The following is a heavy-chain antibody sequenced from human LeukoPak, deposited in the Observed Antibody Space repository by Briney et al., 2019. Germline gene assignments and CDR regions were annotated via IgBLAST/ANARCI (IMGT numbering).Heavy chain of an antibody. V-gene: IGHV4-59*01. Sequence: TSETLSLTCTVPGGSISSYYWSWIRQPPGKGLEWIGYIYYSGSTNYNPSLKSRVTISVDTSKNQFSLKLSSVTAADTAVYYCAGGLGYCSGGSYAYFDYWGQGTLVTVSS. CDR2: IYYSGST. J-gene: IGHJ4*02. CDR3: AGGLGYCSGGSYAYFDY. CDR1: GGSISSYY. D-gene: IGHD2-15*01.